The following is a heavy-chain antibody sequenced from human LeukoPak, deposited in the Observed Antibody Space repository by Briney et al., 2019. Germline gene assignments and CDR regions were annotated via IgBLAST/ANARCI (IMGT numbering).Heavy chain of an antibody. V-gene: IGHV7-4-1*02. D-gene: IGHD6-13*01. Sequence: GASVKVSCKASGYTFTSYGISWVRQAPGQGLEWMGWINTNTGNPTYAQGFTGRFVFSLDTSVSTAYLQISSLKAEDTAVYYCARGLIMYSSSWSDYWGQGTLVTVSS. CDR2: INTNTGNP. CDR1: GYTFTSYG. CDR3: ARGLIMYSSSWSDY. J-gene: IGHJ4*02.